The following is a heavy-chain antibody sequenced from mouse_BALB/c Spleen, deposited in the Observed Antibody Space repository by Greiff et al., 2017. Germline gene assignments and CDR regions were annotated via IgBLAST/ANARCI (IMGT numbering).Heavy chain of an antibody. D-gene: IGHD1-1*01. V-gene: IGHV1-14*01. CDR1: GYTFTSYV. CDR2: INPYNDGT. Sequence: VHVKQSGPELVKPGASVKMSCKASGYTFTSYVMHWVKQKPGQGLEWIGYINPYNDGTKYNEKFKGKATLTSDKSSSTAYMELSSLTSEDSAVYYCARSRVLGSSYPLAMDYWGQGTSVTVSS. CDR3: ARSRVLGSSYPLAMDY. J-gene: IGHJ4*01.